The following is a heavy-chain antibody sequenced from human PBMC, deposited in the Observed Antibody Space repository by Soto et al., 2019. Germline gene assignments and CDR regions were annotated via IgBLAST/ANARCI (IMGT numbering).Heavy chain of an antibody. J-gene: IGHJ4*01. CDR2: ISYDETNK. D-gene: IGHD3-3*01. V-gene: IGHV3-30-3*01. CDR3: AKGASYFWGAYPEIHFFDY. Sequence: QVLLVESGGGVVQPGRSLRLSCAASEFTFSTYPMHWVRQAPGKGLEWVAVISYDETNKYYADSVKGRFTISRDNSKNTLFLQMNNLGADDTAVYYCAKGASYFWGAYPEIHFFDYWGHGTLVTVSS. CDR1: EFTFSTYP.